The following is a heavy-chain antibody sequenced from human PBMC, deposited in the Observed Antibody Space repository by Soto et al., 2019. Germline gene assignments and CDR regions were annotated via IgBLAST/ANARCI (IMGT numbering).Heavy chain of an antibody. J-gene: IGHJ3*02. D-gene: IGHD2-21*02. CDR1: GGSISSYY. CDR3: ASTHIVVVTDAFDI. V-gene: IGHV4-59*01. Sequence: SETLSLTCTVSGGSISSYYWSWIRQPPGKGLEGIGNFYYSGTTNYNPSLKGRVTISVDTSKNQFSLKLSSVTAADTAVYYCASTHIVVVTDAFDIWGQGTMVTVSS. CDR2: FYYSGTT.